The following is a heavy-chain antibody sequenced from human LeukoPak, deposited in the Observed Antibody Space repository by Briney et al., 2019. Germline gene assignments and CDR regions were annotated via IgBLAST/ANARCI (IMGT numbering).Heavy chain of an antibody. CDR1: GFTLGSYS. CDR2: ISTTSRHI. Sequence: TGGSLRLSCAASGFTLGSYSMNWVRQAPGKGLEWVSSISTTSRHIHYADSLRGRFTISRDNAKNSLFLQMDSQRAEDTAIYYCARDLAPTTILARWFDPWGQGTLVTVSS. D-gene: IGHD4-17*01. CDR3: ARDLAPTTILARWFDP. V-gene: IGHV3-21*01. J-gene: IGHJ5*02.